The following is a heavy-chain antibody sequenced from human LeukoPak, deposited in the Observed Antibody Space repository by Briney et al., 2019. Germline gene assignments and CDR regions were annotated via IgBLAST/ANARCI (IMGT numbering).Heavy chain of an antibody. CDR2: ISWNSGSI. Sequence: GGSLRLSCAASGFTFDDYAMHCVRQAPGEGLEWVSGISWNSGSIGYADSAKGRFTISRDNAKNSLYLQMNSLRAEDTAVYYCAELGITMIGGVWGKGTTVTISS. D-gene: IGHD3-10*02. J-gene: IGHJ6*04. CDR1: GFTFDDYA. CDR3: AELGITMIGGV. V-gene: IGHV3-9*01.